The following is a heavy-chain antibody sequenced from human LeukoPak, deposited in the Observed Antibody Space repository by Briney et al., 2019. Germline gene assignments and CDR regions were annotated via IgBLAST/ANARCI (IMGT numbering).Heavy chain of an antibody. J-gene: IGHJ6*03. D-gene: IGHD5-12*01. V-gene: IGHV3-23*01. CDR2: ST. CDR3: ASTYKDSGYDLSYYYYYYMDV. Sequence: STYYAASVKGRFTISRDNTKNTVYMQMNSLRAEDTAVYYCASTYKDSGYDLSYYYYYYMDVWGKGTTVTVSS.